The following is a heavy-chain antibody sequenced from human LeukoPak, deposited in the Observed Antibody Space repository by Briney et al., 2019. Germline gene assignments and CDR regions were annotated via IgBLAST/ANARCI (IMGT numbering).Heavy chain of an antibody. CDR2: IYPGDSDT. Sequence: GESLKIPCKGSGYSFSTYWIAWVRQMPGKGLEWMGIIYPGDSDTRYSPSFQGQVTFSADKSINTAYLQWSSLKASDTAIYYCARQPRALDYWGQGTLVTVSS. V-gene: IGHV5-51*01. J-gene: IGHJ4*02. CDR1: GYSFSTYW. CDR3: ARQPRALDY.